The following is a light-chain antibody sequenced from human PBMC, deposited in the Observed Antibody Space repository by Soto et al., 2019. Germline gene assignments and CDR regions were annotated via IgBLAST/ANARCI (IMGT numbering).Light chain of an antibody. J-gene: IGKJ1*01. Sequence: DIVMTQSPDSLAVSLGERATINCKSSQSVLFSSNKKNYLALYQQKSGQPPKLFIYWASTRESGVPDRFSGSGSGTDFTLTISSLQAVDVAVYYCQQYYETPQTFGQGTKVEIK. CDR1: QSVLFSSNKKNY. CDR3: QQYYETPQT. V-gene: IGKV4-1*01. CDR2: WAS.